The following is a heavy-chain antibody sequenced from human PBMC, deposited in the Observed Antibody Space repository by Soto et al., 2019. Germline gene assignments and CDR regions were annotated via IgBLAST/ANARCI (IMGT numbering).Heavy chain of an antibody. D-gene: IGHD6-19*01. CDR3: TTHTSGSDY. V-gene: IGHV1-8*01. CDR2: MNPNSGNT. CDR1: GYTFTSHD. J-gene: IGHJ4*02. Sequence: QVPLVQSGAEVKSPGASVKVSCKASGYTFTSHDINWVRQATGQGPEWVGWMNPNSGNTGYAQKFQGRVTMTRDTSISTAYMEVSSLRSEDTAVYYCTTHTSGSDYWGQGTLVIVSS.